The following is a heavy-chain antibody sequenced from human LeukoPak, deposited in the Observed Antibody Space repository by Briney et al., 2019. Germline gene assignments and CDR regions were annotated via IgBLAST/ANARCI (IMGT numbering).Heavy chain of an antibody. V-gene: IGHV3-23*01. Sequence: GGSLRLSCAASGFTFISYAMSWVRQAPGEGLEWVSSISSSAGGTGSTSYADSVKGRFTISRDNSKNTLDLQMNSLRAEDTAVYYCAKERYSNYDINAFDIWGQGTMVTVSS. CDR1: GFTFISYA. J-gene: IGHJ3*02. CDR3: AKERYSNYDINAFDI. D-gene: IGHD4-11*01. CDR2: ISSSAGGTGST.